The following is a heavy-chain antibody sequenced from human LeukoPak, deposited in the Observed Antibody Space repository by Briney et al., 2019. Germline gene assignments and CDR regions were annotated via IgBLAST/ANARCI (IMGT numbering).Heavy chain of an antibody. CDR1: GFTFDDYA. D-gene: IGHD4-23*01. Sequence: PGGSLRLSCAASGFTFDDYAMHWVRQAPGKGLEWVSGISWNSGSIGYADSVKGRFTISRDNAKNSLYLQMNSLRAEDTALYYCAKSREPTVVTPALDYWGQGTLVTVSS. CDR3: AKSREPTVVTPALDY. J-gene: IGHJ4*02. V-gene: IGHV3-9*01. CDR2: ISWNSGSI.